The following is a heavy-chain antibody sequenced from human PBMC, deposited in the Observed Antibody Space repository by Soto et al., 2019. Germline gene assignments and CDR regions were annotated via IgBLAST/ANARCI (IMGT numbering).Heavy chain of an antibody. Sequence: LSLTCTVSGGSISSYYWSWIRQPPGKGLEWIGYIYYSGSTNYNPSLKSRVTISVDTSKNQFSLELSSVTAADTAVYYRARDASNYDFWSGYSGGGFDYWGQGTLVTVSS. CDR3: ARDASNYDFWSGYSGGGFDY. D-gene: IGHD3-3*01. V-gene: IGHV4-59*01. CDR1: GGSISSYY. CDR2: IYYSGST. J-gene: IGHJ4*02.